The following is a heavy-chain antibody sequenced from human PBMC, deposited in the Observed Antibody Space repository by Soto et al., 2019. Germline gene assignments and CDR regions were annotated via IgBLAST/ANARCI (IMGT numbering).Heavy chain of an antibody. CDR3: ARALGSYSAGEMYYFDY. V-gene: IGHV1-69*02. Sequence: SVKGSCKASGGTFSSYTISWVRQAPGQGLEWMGRIIPILGIANYAQKFQGRVTITADKSTSTAYMELSSLRSEDTAVYYCARALGSYSAGEMYYFDYWGQGTLVTVSS. J-gene: IGHJ4*02. CDR1: GGTFSSYT. D-gene: IGHD3-10*01. CDR2: IIPILGIA.